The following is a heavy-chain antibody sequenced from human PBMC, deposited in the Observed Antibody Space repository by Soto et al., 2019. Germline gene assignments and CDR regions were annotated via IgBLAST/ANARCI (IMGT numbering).Heavy chain of an antibody. CDR1: GGTFNTYG. V-gene: IGHV1-69*13. CDR2: IVPFFGLS. D-gene: IGHD6-6*01. J-gene: IGHJ4*02. Sequence: ASVKVSCKASGGTFNTYGISWLRQAPGQGLEWMGGIVPFFGLSNNAQKFQGRVTISADESTNTAYMELSSLRSDDTAVYYCAITLAARLHYFFFDYWGQGPLVTVPQ. CDR3: AITLAARLHYFFFDY.